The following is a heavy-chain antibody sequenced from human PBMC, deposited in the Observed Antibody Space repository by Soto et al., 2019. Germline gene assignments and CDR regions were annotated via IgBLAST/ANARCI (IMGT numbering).Heavy chain of an antibody. CDR3: AIRMSYDLEYYYYGMDV. D-gene: IGHD5-12*01. J-gene: IGHJ6*02. CDR2: IYYSGST. V-gene: IGHV4-39*07. Sequence: SETLSLTCTVSGGSISSSSYYWGWIRQPPGKGLEWIGSIYYSGSTYYNPSLKSRVTISVDTSKNQFSLKLSSVTAADTAVYYCAIRMSYDLEYYYYGMDVWGQGTTVTVSS. CDR1: GGSISSSSYY.